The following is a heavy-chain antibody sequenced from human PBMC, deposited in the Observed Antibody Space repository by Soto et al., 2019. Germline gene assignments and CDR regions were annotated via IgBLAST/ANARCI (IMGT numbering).Heavy chain of an antibody. D-gene: IGHD1-26*01. J-gene: IGHJ6*01. V-gene: IGHV3-30*18. Sequence: QVQLVESGGGVVRPGRSLRLSCAASGFAFQNYAMHWVRQAPGKGLEGVAHISYNGHNEYYPDSVKGRFTISRDNSQGTLYLQMNNLTAEDTAVYYCANSEPSRYGRDVWGQGTTVTVSS. CDR1: GFAFQNYA. CDR3: ANSEPSRYGRDV. CDR2: ISYNGHNE.